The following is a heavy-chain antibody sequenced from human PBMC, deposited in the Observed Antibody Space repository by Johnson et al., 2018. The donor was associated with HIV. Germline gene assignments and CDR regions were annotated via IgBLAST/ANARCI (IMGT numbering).Heavy chain of an antibody. CDR1: GFTFSSYA. D-gene: IGHD1-1*01. Sequence: VHLVESGGGLVQPGGSLRLSCAASGFTFSSYAMTWVRQAPGKGLEWVSSISGSGGSTYYVDSVKGRFTISRDNSKNTLYLQMNSLRAEDTAVYYCAKDLYNWNLQKHAFDIWGQGTMVTVSS. CDR3: AKDLYNWNLQKHAFDI. CDR2: ISGSGGST. J-gene: IGHJ3*02. V-gene: IGHV3-23*04.